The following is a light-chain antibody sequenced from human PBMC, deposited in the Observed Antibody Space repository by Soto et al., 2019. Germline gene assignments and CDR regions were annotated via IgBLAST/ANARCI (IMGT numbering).Light chain of an antibody. Sequence: EIVMTQSPVTLSVSPGERATLSCRASQSVSSNLALYQQQPGQAPRLLIYDVSIRANGIPARFTGSGSETEFTLTISSLQSEDFAVYYCHQYNSWPRTFGQGTKLEIK. V-gene: IGKV3-15*01. CDR3: HQYNSWPRT. CDR1: QSVSSN. J-gene: IGKJ2*01. CDR2: DVS.